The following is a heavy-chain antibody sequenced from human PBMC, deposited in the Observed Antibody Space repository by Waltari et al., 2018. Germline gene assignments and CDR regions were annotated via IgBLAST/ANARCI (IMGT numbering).Heavy chain of an antibody. CDR3: ARVLPLGSGRNWFDP. CDR1: GYTFTGYY. D-gene: IGHD2-15*01. V-gene: IGHV1-2*06. Sequence: QVQLVQSGAEVKKPGASVKVSCKASGYTFTGYYMHWVRQAPGQGLEWMGRINPNSGGTNYAQKFQGRVTMTRDTSISTAYMELSRLRSDDTAVYYCARVLPLGSGRNWFDPWGQGTLVTVSS. CDR2: INPNSGGT. J-gene: IGHJ5*02.